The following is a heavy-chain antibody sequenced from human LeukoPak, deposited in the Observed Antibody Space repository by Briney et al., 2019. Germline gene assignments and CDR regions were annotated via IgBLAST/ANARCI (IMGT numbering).Heavy chain of an antibody. CDR2: INHSGST. J-gene: IGHJ6*04. D-gene: IGHD6-13*01. CDR1: GGSFSGYY. CDR3: ARGRRGQQRVGRLMDV. Sequence: PSETLSLTCAVYGGSFSGYYWSWLRQPPGKGLEWIGEINHSGSTNYNPCLKSRVTISVGTSKNQFSLKLSSVTAADTAVYYCARGRRGQQRVGRLMDVWGKGTTVTVSS. V-gene: IGHV4-34*01.